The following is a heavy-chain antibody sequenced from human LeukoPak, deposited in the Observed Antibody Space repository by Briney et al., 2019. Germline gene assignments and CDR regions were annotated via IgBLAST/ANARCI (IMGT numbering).Heavy chain of an antibody. Sequence: GGSLRLSCAASGFTFSSYSLNWVRQAPGKGLEWVSFISSSSITIYYADSVKGRFTIPRDNAEKSLYLQMNSLRAEDTAVYYCARDRGGSYSAIDYWGQGTLVTVSS. CDR3: ARDRGGSYSAIDY. V-gene: IGHV3-48*04. CDR2: ISSSSITI. J-gene: IGHJ4*02. CDR1: GFTFSSYS. D-gene: IGHD2-15*01.